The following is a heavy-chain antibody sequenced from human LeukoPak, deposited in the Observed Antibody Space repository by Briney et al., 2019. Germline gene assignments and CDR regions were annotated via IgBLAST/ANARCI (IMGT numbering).Heavy chain of an antibody. Sequence: SVKVSCTASGGTFSSYAISWVRQAPGQGLEWMGGIIPIFGTANYAQKFQGRVTITADESTSTAYMELSSLRSEDTAVYYCASLRMYYYDNPGGGFDYWGQGTLVTVSS. V-gene: IGHV1-69*13. D-gene: IGHD3-22*01. J-gene: IGHJ4*02. CDR2: IIPIFGTA. CDR1: GGTFSSYA. CDR3: ASLRMYYYDNPGGGFDY.